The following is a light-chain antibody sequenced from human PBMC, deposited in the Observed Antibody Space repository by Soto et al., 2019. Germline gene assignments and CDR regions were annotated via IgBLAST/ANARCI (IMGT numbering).Light chain of an antibody. V-gene: IGKV3-11*01. CDR1: QSVRSS. CDR3: QQRVDWLT. Sequence: EIVMTQSPSTLSVSPGERATLSCRASQSVRSSIAWYQHKPGQAPRLLIYDASNRVTGIPARFSGSGSGTDFTLTISSVEPEDFAVYYCQQRVDWLTFGGGTKVDIK. CDR2: DAS. J-gene: IGKJ4*01.